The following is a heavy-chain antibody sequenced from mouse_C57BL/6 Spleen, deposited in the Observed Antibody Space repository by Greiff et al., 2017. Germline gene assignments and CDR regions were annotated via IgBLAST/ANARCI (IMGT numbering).Heavy chain of an antibody. V-gene: IGHV1-42*01. Sequence: VQLQQSGPELVKPGASVKISCKASGYSFTGYYMNWVKQSPEKSLEWIGEINPSTGGTTYNQKFKAKATLTVDKSSSTAYMQLKSLTSEDSAVYYCALLRPEDAMDYWGQGTSVTVSS. CDR1: GYSFTGYY. D-gene: IGHD2-1*01. J-gene: IGHJ4*01. CDR3: ALLRPEDAMDY. CDR2: INPSTGGT.